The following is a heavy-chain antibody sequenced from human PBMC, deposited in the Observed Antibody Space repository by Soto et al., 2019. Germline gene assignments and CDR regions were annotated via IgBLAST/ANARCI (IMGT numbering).Heavy chain of an antibody. D-gene: IGHD4-17*01. J-gene: IGHJ6*02. CDR1: GFTFRNYG. CDR2: IWYDGSGQ. CDR3: ATDEVLMKYYGHYFDV. Sequence: QVQLVESGGGLVQPGRSLRLSCVVSGFTFRNYGMHWVRQAPGKGLEWVADIWYDGSGQRYAGSVQGRFTISRDNSKNTLYLQINSLRVEDTALYYCATDEVLMKYYGHYFDVCGQATNVTVYS. V-gene: IGHV3-33*03.